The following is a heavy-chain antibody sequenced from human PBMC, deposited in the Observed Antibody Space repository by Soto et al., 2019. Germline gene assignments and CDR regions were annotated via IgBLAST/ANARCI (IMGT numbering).Heavy chain of an antibody. CDR2: IIPIFGTA. V-gene: IGHV1-69*01. Sequence: QVQLVQSGAEVKKPGSSVKVSCKASGGTFSSYAISWVRQAPGQGLEWMGGIIPIFGTANYAQKFQGRVTITADEYTSTDDMELSSLRYEDTAVYYCAREVGDYGDYGPPDYWGQGNLVTVSS. D-gene: IGHD4-17*01. CDR3: AREVGDYGDYGPPDY. CDR1: GGTFSSYA. J-gene: IGHJ4*02.